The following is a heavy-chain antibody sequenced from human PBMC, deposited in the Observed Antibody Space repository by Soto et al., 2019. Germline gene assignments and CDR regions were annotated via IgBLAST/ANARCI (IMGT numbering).Heavy chain of an antibody. Sequence: QVQLVQSGAEVKKPGSSVKVSCKASGGTFSNYPISWVRQAPGQGLEWMGGIIPIFGTVNYAQKFQARVTITADESXSTGYMELSSLRSEDTAVYYWARGSHRWLHLWYFDRWGRGTLGTVSS. CDR1: GGTFSNYP. V-gene: IGHV1-69*12. CDR2: IIPIFGTV. D-gene: IGHD5-12*01. CDR3: ARGSHRWLHLWYFDR. J-gene: IGHJ2*01.